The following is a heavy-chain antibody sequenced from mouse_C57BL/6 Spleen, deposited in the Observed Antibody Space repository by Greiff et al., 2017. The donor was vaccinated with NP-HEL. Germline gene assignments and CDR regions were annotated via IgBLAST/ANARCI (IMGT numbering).Heavy chain of an antibody. D-gene: IGHD1-1*01. Sequence: VQLQQPGAELVKPGASVKMSCKASGYTFTSYWITWVKQRPGQGLEWIGDIYPGSGSTNYNEKFKSKATLTVDTSSSTAYMQLSSLTSEDSAVYYCARWYYGSSDHYFDYWGQGTTLTVSS. CDR1: GYTFTSYW. J-gene: IGHJ2*01. CDR3: ARWYYGSSDHYFDY. CDR2: IYPGSGST. V-gene: IGHV1-55*01.